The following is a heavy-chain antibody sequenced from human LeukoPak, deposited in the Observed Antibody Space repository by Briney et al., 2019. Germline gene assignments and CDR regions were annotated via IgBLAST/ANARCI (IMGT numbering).Heavy chain of an antibody. CDR3: ARGNYYGMDV. Sequence: GGSLRLSCAASGFTFSSYWMHWVRQAPGKGLVWVSRINSDGGTTSYADSVKGRFTISRDNAKNTLYLQMNSLRPEDTAVYYCARGNYYGMDVWGQGTTVTVSS. V-gene: IGHV3-74*01. CDR2: INSDGGTT. CDR1: GFTFSSYW. J-gene: IGHJ6*02.